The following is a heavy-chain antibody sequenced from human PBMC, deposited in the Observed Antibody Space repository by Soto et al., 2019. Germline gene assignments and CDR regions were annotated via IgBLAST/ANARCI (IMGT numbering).Heavy chain of an antibody. D-gene: IGHD3-9*01. V-gene: IGHV4-30-4*01. CDR2: IYYSGST. CDR1: GGSIRSGNHY. CDR3: AIVDILTVYGSMDV. Sequence: LSLTCTVSGGSIRSGNHYWSWIRQPPGKGLEWIGYIYYSGSTYYSPSLKSRVTISEDKSKNQFSLKQNSVHAADTPLYYCAIVDILTVYGSMDVWGQGTTVTVSS. J-gene: IGHJ6*02.